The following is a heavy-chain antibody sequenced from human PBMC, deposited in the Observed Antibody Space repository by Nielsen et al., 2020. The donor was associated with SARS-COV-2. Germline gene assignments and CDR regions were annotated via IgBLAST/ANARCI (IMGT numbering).Heavy chain of an antibody. CDR3: ARGVGDYGDYGGYYYYMDV. D-gene: IGHD4-17*01. Sequence: SETLSLTCSVSGDFISSKYFWGWIRQPPGKGLEWIGEIYHSGSTKYNPSLKSRVTISVDTSKNQFSLKLNSVTAADTAVYYCARGVGDYGDYGGYYYYMDVWGNGTTVTVSS. CDR1: GDFISSKYF. V-gene: IGHV4-38-2*02. CDR2: IYHSGST. J-gene: IGHJ6*03.